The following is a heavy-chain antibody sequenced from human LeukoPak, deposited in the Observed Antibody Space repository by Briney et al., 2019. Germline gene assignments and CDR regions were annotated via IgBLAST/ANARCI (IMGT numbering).Heavy chain of an antibody. V-gene: IGHV3-23*01. J-gene: IGHJ4*02. CDR3: AKDFRDSSGYYYPYYFDY. CDR2: ISGSGGST. D-gene: IGHD3-22*01. Sequence: GGSLRLSCAASGFTFSSYWMHWVRQAPGKGLEWVSAISGSGGSTYYADSVKGRFTISRDNSKNTLYLQMNSLRAEDTAVYYCAKDFRDSSGYYYPYYFDYWGQGTLVTVSS. CDR1: GFTFSSYW.